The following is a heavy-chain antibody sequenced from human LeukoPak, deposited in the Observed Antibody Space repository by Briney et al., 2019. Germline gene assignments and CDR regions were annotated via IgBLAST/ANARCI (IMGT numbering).Heavy chain of an antibody. J-gene: IGHJ4*02. V-gene: IGHV1-18*01. CDR2: ISAYNGNT. CDR1: GYTFTSYG. Sequence: GASVKVSCKASGYTFTSYGISWVRQAPGQGLEWMGWISAYNGNTNYAQKLQGRVTMTTDTSTSTAYMELRSLRSDDTAVYYCARDAYYYDSSGYLFWGQGTLVTVSS. CDR3: ARDAYYYDSSGYLF. D-gene: IGHD3-22*01.